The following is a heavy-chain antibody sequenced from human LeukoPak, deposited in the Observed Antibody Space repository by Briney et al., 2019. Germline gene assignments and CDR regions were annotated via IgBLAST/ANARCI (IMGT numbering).Heavy chain of an antibody. V-gene: IGHV3-7*01. Sequence: SGGSLRLSCAASGFTFSSYWMSWVRQAPGKGLKWVANIEKDGSDKYYVDSVKGRFTISRDNAKDSVYLQMDSLRAEDSAVYYCARSLWPEDYWGQGTLVTVSS. CDR3: ARSLWPEDY. J-gene: IGHJ4*02. CDR1: GFTFSSYW. D-gene: IGHD2-21*01. CDR2: IEKDGSDK.